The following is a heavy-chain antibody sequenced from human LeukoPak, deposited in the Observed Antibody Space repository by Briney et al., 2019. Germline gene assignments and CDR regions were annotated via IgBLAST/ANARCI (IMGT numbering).Heavy chain of an antibody. CDR1: GGSISSGGYY. J-gene: IGHJ5*02. Sequence: SETLSLTCTVSGGSISSGGYYWSWIRQHPGKGLEWIEYIYYSGSTYYNPSLKSRVTISVDTSKNQFSLKLSSVTAADTAVYYCARERYCSGGSCYKVDPWGQGTLVTVSS. V-gene: IGHV4-31*03. D-gene: IGHD2-15*01. CDR3: ARERYCSGGSCYKVDP. CDR2: IYYSGST.